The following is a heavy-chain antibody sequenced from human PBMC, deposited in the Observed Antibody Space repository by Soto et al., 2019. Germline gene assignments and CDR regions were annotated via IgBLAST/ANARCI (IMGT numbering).Heavy chain of an antibody. Sequence: GASLKISGKCSGYNFAVYCIAWVRQRPGKGLEVMGIIYPSDSDKRYRPSFEGQLTISAEKSNSSAYVQWSSRRASDTAMHYCGRAGVSTRTFDYWGQGTPVTVSS. D-gene: IGHD3-3*01. CDR1: GYNFAVYC. V-gene: IGHV5-51*01. J-gene: IGHJ4*02. CDR2: IYPSDSDK. CDR3: GRAGVSTRTFDY.